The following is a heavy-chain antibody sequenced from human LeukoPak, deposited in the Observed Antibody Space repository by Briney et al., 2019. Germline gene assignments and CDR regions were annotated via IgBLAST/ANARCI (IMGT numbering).Heavy chain of an antibody. D-gene: IGHD3-9*01. CDR1: GFTFSDYY. CDR3: ARTYYDILTGYNPYFDY. V-gene: IGHV3-11*04. Sequence: GGPLRLSCAASGFTFSDYYMSWIRQAPGKGLEWVSYISSSGSTIYYADSVKGRFTISRDNAKNSLYLQMNSLRAEDTAVYYCARTYYDILTGYNPYFDYWGQGTLVTVSS. J-gene: IGHJ4*02. CDR2: ISSSGSTI.